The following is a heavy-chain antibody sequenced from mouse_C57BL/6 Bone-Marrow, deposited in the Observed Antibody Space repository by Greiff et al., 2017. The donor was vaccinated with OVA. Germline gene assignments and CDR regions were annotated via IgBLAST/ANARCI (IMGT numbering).Heavy chain of an antibody. J-gene: IGHJ4*01. Sequence: QVQLQQSGPELVKPGASVKISCKASGYAFSSSWMNWVKQRPGKGLEWIGRIYPGDGDTNYNGKFKGKATLTADKSSSTAYMQLSSLTSEDSAVYYCAREGDDYAYYYAMDYWGQGTSVTVSS. D-gene: IGHD2-4*01. CDR1: GYAFSSSW. CDR3: AREGDDYAYYYAMDY. V-gene: IGHV1-82*01. CDR2: IYPGDGDT.